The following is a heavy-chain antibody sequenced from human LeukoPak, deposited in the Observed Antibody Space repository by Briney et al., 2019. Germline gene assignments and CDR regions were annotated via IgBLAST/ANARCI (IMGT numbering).Heavy chain of an antibody. CDR1: GYSISSGYY. D-gene: IGHD3-22*01. CDR2: IYDSGST. CDR3: ACLTTADAFDI. V-gene: IGHV4-61*01. Sequence: SETLSLTCTVSGYSISSGYYWDWIRQPPGKGLEWIGYIYDSGSTNYNPSLKSRVTISVDTSNNQFSLKLSSVTAADTAVYYCACLTTADAFDIWGQGTMVTVSS. J-gene: IGHJ3*02.